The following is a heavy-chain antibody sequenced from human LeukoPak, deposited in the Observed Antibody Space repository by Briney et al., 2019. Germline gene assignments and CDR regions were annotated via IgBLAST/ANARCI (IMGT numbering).Heavy chain of an antibody. CDR1: GGTFSSYA. CDR3: ARGLSFGYGDYSDY. J-gene: IGHJ4*02. D-gene: IGHD4-17*01. V-gene: IGHV1-69*05. Sequence: ASVKVSCKASGGTFSSYAISWVRQAPGQGLEWMGRIIPIFGTANYAQKFQGRVTITTDESTSTAYMELSSLRSEDTAVYYCARGLSFGYGDYSDYWGQRTLVTVSS. CDR2: IIPIFGTA.